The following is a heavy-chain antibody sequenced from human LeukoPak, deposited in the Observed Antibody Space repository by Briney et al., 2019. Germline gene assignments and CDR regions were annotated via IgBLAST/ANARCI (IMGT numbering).Heavy chain of an antibody. Sequence: PGGSLRLSCAVSGFNFRDHWMDWVRQAPGKGLEWVGHIKNDGSETYYLDSLKGRFSISRDNTNNALYLQMNSLRTEDTAVYYCAREKYCTITDCLHGRFYFDYWGQGTLVTVPS. V-gene: IGHV3-7*01. D-gene: IGHD2-2*01. J-gene: IGHJ4*02. CDR1: GFNFRDHW. CDR2: IKNDGSET. CDR3: AREKYCTITDCLHGRFYFDY.